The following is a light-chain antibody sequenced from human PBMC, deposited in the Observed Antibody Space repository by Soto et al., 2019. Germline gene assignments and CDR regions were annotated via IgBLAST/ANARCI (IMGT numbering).Light chain of an antibody. CDR3: QQYASSPLT. CDR1: QSVSSSY. Sequence: EIVLTQSPGTLSLSPGEGATLSCRASQSVSSSYLAWYQQKLGQAPRLLIYGASSRATGIPHRFSGSGSGTDFTLTISRLEPEDFAVYYCQQYASSPLTFGGGTKVDIK. J-gene: IGKJ4*01. CDR2: GAS. V-gene: IGKV3-20*01.